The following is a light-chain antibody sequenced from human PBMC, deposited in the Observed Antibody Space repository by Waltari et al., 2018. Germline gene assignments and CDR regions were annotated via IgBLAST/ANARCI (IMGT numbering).Light chain of an antibody. CDR2: AAS. CDR3: QKYNSART. CDR1: QGISNY. Sequence: DIQMTQSPSPLSASVGDRVTITCRASQGISNYLAWYQQKPGKGPKLLIYAASTLQSGVPSRFSGSGSGTDFTLTISILQPEDVATYYCQKYNSARTFGQGTKVEIK. J-gene: IGKJ1*01. V-gene: IGKV1-27*01.